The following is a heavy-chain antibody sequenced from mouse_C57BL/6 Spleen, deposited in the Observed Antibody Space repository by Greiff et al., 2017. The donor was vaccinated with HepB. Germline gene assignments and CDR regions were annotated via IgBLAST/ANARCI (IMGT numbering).Heavy chain of an antibody. D-gene: IGHD3-1*01. V-gene: IGHV1-82*01. CDR1: GYAFSSSW. J-gene: IGHJ3*01. CDR3: ARSGDGGFAY. CDR2: IYPGDGDT. Sequence: VQLQHSGPELVKPGASVKISCKASGYAFSSSWMNWVKQRPGKGLEWIGRIYPGDGDTNYNGKFKGKATLTADKSSSTAYMQLSSLTSEDSAVYFCARSGDGGFAYWGQGTLVTVSA.